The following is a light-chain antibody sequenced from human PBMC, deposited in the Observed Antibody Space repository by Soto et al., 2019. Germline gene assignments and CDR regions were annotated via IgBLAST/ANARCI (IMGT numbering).Light chain of an antibody. Sequence: DIRMTQSPSTLSGSVGDRVTITCLASQPISSWLALYQQKPGKAPKLLIYKASTLKSGVPSRFSGSGSGTEFTLTISSLQPDDFATYYCQHYNSYSEAFGQGTKVDNK. CDR2: KAS. CDR3: QHYNSYSEA. J-gene: IGKJ1*01. V-gene: IGKV1-5*03. CDR1: QPISSW.